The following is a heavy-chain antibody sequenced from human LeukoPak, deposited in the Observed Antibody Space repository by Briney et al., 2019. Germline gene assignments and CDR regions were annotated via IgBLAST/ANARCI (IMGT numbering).Heavy chain of an antibody. CDR1: GFSLSSYS. Sequence: TGGSLRLSCAAAGFSLSSYSMNWVRQAPGKGLEWLSYISRSSGTILYADSVKGRFTISRDSAKNSLYLQMNNLRVEDTAVYYCAREPPTADDAFDIWGQGTMVTVSS. V-gene: IGHV3-48*04. CDR3: AREPPTADDAFDI. J-gene: IGHJ3*02. CDR2: ISRSSGTI. D-gene: IGHD6-13*01.